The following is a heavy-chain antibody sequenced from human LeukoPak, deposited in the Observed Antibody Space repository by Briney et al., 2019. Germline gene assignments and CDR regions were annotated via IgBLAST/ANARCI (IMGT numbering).Heavy chain of an antibody. Sequence: GGSLRLSCAASGFTFSSYGMHWVRQAPGKGLEWVAVIWYDGSNKYYADSVKGRFTISRDNSKNTPYLQMNSLGAEDTAVYYCAREGGSGMYYYGMDVWGQGTTVTVSS. J-gene: IGHJ6*02. D-gene: IGHD3-10*01. CDR2: IWYDGSNK. CDR1: GFTFSSYG. V-gene: IGHV3-33*01. CDR3: AREGGSGMYYYGMDV.